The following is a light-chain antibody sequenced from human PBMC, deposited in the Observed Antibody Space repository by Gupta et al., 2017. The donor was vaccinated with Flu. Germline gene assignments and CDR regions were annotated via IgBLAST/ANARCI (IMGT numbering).Light chain of an antibody. CDR3: GTWDTSQSDEYVFGSGTKVTGYV. V-gene: IGLV1-51*02. Sequence: QSALTQPPPVSAAPGPRVTISCPGSASDIGNNYVSWYQQLPGTAPKLLIYENDKRPSGIPDRFSGSKSGTSATLDITGLQTGDEADYFCGTWDTSQSDEYVFGSGTKVTGYVFGTGTKVTVL. J-gene: IGLJ1*01. CDR1: ASDIGNNY. CDR2: END.